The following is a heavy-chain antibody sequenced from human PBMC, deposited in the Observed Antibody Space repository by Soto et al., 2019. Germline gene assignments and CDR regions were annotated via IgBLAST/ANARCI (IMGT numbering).Heavy chain of an antibody. CDR2: VSQDGRTT. Sequence: VQLVESGGGVVQPGRSLRLSCAASGFTFSDYAMHWVRQAPGKGLEWVAVVSQDGRTTHYADSVKGRFTISRDSSKNTVSLEMTSLRAEDTAVYYCANGGRQWLVTSAFNYLGQGALVTVSS. CDR1: GFTFSDYA. CDR3: ANGGRQWLVTSAFNY. J-gene: IGHJ4*02. D-gene: IGHD6-19*01. V-gene: IGHV3-30*18.